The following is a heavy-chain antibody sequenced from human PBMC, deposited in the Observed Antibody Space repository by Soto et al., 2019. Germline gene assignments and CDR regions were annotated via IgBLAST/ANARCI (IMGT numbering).Heavy chain of an antibody. J-gene: IGHJ6*02. V-gene: IGHV3-33*01. CDR2: IWYDGSNK. CDR3: ARGGDYYYGMDV. Sequence: QLQLVESGGGVVQPGRSLRLSCAASGFTFSSYGMHWVRQAPGKGLEWVAVIWYDGSNKYYADSVKGRFTISRDNSKNTLYLQMNSLRAEDTAVYYCARGGDYYYGMDVWGQGTTVTVSS. CDR1: GFTFSSYG.